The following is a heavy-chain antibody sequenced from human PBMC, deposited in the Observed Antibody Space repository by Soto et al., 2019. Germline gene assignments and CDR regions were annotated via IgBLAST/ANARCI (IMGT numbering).Heavy chain of an antibody. CDR1: GGSISSGDYY. V-gene: IGHV4-30-4*01. J-gene: IGHJ6*02. Sequence: QVQLQESGPGLVKPSQTLSLTCTVSGGSISSGDYYWSWIRQPPGKGLEWIGYIYYSGSTYYNPSLKSRVTISGDTSKNQFSLKLSSVTAADTAVYYCARVGELTRNYYYYGMDVWGQGTTVTVSS. CDR2: IYYSGST. D-gene: IGHD3-10*01. CDR3: ARVGELTRNYYYYGMDV.